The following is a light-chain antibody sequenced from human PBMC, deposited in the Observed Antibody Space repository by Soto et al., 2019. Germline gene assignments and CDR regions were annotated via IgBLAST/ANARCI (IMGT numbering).Light chain of an antibody. CDR2: AAS. Sequence: IQMTQSPSSLSASVGDRVTITCRASQAIGTALGWYQQKPGKAPKLLIYAASSLQRGVPSRFSGSGSGTDFTLTISSLQPEDFATYYCQQSYSTLRRTFGQGTKVEI. CDR3: QQSYSTLRRT. V-gene: IGKV1-39*01. J-gene: IGKJ1*01. CDR1: QAIGTA.